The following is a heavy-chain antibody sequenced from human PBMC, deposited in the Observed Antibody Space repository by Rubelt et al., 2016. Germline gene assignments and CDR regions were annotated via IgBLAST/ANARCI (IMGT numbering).Heavy chain of an antibody. CDR1: GFTFSSYG. Sequence: QVQLVESGGGVVQPGRSLRLSCAASGFTFSSYGMHWVRQAPGKGLEWVAVISYDGSNKYYADSVKGRFTISRDNSKNTLYLQMNSLRAEDTAVYYCARSLGVTWGRGTLVTVSS. J-gene: IGHJ2*01. V-gene: IGHV3-30*03. CDR2: ISYDGSNK. D-gene: IGHD1-26*01. CDR3: ARSLGVT.